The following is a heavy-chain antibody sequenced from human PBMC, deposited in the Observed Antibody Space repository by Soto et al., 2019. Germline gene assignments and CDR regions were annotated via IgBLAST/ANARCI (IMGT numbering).Heavy chain of an antibody. CDR3: ARLVYDTRLNYMYFDF. J-gene: IGHJ4*02. CDR2: IFHDGTA. V-gene: IGHV4-4*02. D-gene: IGHD3-10*01. CDR1: GVSISSGNW. Sequence: SSEPLSLTCAVSGVSISSGNWWTWVRQSPQRGLEYIGEIFHDGTANYYPSFERRVAISVDTSKNQFSLKLTSVTAADTAIYFCARLVYDTRLNYMYFDFWGQGTLVTVSS.